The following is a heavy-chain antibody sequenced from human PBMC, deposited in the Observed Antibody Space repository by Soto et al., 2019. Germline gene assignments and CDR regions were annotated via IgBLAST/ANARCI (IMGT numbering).Heavy chain of an antibody. V-gene: IGHV5-10-1*01. CDR3: ARRRHSEIKGPHYYWFDP. CDR2: IDPSDSYT. Sequence: GESLKISCKGSGYSFTSYWISWVRQMPGKGLEWMGRIDPSDSYTNYSPSFQGHVTISADKSISTAYLQWSSLKASDTAMYYCARRRHSEIKGPHYYWFDPWGQGTLVTVSS. CDR1: GYSFTSYW. J-gene: IGHJ5*02. D-gene: IGHD2-21*01.